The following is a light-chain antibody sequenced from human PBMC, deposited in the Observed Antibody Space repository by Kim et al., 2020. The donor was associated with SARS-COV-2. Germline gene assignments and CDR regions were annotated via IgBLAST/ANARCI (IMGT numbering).Light chain of an antibody. J-gene: IGLJ2*01. Sequence: QSALTQPPSASGSPGQSVTISCTGTSSDVGGYNHVYWYQQHPGKAPKLMIHEVSKRPSGVPARFSGSKSGTTASLTVSGLQAEDEADYYCSSYADSNRGVFGGGTQLTVL. CDR2: EVS. V-gene: IGLV2-8*01. CDR1: SSDVGGYNH. CDR3: SSYADSNRGV.